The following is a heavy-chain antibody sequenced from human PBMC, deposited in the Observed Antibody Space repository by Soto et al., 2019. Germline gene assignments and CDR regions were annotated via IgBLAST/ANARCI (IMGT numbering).Heavy chain of an antibody. CDR2: ISSSGST. CDR1: GGSIRSSTYY. J-gene: IGHJ5*02. V-gene: IGHV4-31*01. D-gene: IGHD3-9*01. CDR3: AREIRYKYGPWFVP. Sequence: QLQESGPGLVKPSQTLSLTCTVSGGSIRSSTYYWTWIRQHPGKGLAWYGYISSSGSTHYNPSLQNPSNMSVATSNNQFPPNLGSLTVADTAVYLWAREIRYKYGPWFVPWGQGTPLTVSS.